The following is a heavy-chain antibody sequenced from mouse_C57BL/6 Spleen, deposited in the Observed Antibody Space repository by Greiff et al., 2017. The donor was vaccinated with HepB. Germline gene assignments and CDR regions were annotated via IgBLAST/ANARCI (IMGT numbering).Heavy chain of an antibody. CDR3: ARSGVTTRGWFAY. V-gene: IGHV1-55*01. J-gene: IGHJ3*01. D-gene: IGHD2-5*01. Sequence: VQLQQPGAELVKPGASVKMSCKASGYTFTSYWITWVKQRPGQGLEWIGDIYPGSGSTNYNEKFKSKATLTVDTSSSTAYMQLSSLTSEDSAVYYCARSGVTTRGWFAYWGQGTLVTVSA. CDR1: GYTFTSYW. CDR2: IYPGSGST.